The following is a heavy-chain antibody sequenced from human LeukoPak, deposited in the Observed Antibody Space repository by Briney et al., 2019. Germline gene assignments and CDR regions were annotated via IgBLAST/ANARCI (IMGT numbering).Heavy chain of an antibody. D-gene: IGHD6-13*01. V-gene: IGHV4-59*08. CDR2: IYYSGST. Sequence: PSETLSLTCTVSGGSISSYYWSWIRQPPGKGLEWIGYIYYSGSTNHNPSLKSRVTISVDTSKNQFSLKLSSVTAADTAVYYCARHRAAEAIDYWGQGTLVTVSS. J-gene: IGHJ4*02. CDR3: ARHRAAEAIDY. CDR1: GGSISSYY.